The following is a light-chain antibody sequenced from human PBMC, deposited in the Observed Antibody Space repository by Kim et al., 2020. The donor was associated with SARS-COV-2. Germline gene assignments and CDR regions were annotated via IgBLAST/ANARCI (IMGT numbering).Light chain of an antibody. CDR1: QRISTY. CDR3: QQSHTTPLLT. V-gene: IGKV1-39*01. Sequence: DIQMTESPSSLAASVGDRVTIDCRASQRISTYLNWYQQKPGKAPKLLIYAASTLQSGVPSRFSGSGSGTDFTLTISSLQPEDFATYYCQQSHTTPLLTFGGGTKVDIK. CDR2: AAS. J-gene: IGKJ4*01.